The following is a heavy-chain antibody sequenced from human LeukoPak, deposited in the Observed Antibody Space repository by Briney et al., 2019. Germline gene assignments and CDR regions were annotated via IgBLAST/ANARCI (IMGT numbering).Heavy chain of an antibody. J-gene: IGHJ4*02. V-gene: IGHV3-21*01. CDR1: GFTFSSYS. CDR3: ARVVSLYFDS. CDR2: ISSSSSYI. Sequence: GGSPRLSCAASGFTFSSYSMNWVRQAPGKGLEWVSSISSSSSYIYYADSVKGRFTISRHNAKNSLYLQMNSLRAEATAMYYCARVVSLYFDSWGQGTLVTVSS. D-gene: IGHD2/OR15-2a*01.